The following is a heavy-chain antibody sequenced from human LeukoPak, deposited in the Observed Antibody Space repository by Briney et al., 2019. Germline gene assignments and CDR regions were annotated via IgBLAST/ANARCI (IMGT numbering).Heavy chain of an antibody. CDR3: ARGYTYFAY. CDR1: GFTFRNYG. J-gene: IGHJ4*02. CDR2: IRYDGADE. V-gene: IGHV3-30*02. Sequence: GGSLRLSCAASGFTFRNYGMHWVRQAPGKGREWVTFIRYDGADEYYADSVKGRFTISRDDSKNTVFLQMSTLRVEDTAVYYCARGYTYFAYWGQGTLVTVSS. D-gene: IGHD3-16*02.